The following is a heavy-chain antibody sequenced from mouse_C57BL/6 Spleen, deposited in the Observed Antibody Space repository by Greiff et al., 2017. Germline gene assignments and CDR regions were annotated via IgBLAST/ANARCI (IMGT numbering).Heavy chain of an antibody. CDR1: GYTFTSYW. J-gene: IGHJ2*01. CDR3: TRRILRSSYFDY. CDR2: IYPGNSDT. V-gene: IGHV1-5*01. D-gene: IGHD1-1*01. Sequence: VQLKQSGTVLARPGASVKMSCKTSGYTFTSYWMHWVKQRPGQGLEWIGAIYPGNSDTSYTQKFKGKAKLTAVTSASTSYMELNSLTNEDSAVYYCTRRILRSSYFDYWGQGTTLTVSS.